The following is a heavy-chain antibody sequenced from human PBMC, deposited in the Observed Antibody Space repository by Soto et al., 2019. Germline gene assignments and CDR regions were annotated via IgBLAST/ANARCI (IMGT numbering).Heavy chain of an antibody. V-gene: IGHV4-59*01. CDR1: GGSISNYY. CDR3: VRDYLLTGFDP. Sequence: ETLSLTCTVSGGSISNYYWTWVRQPPGKGLEWIGYVYYSGGTNYNPSLESRVTISIDASKNQFSLKMKSVTAADTAVYYCVRDYLLTGFDPWGQGALVTVSS. CDR2: VYYSGGT. J-gene: IGHJ5*02. D-gene: IGHD3-9*01.